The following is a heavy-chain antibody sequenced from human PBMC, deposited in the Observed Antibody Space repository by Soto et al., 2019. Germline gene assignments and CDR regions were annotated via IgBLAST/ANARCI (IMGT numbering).Heavy chain of an antibody. CDR3: ARVELGRSSSSSYGMDV. Sequence: SQTLSLTCAISVDSVSSNSAAWNWIRQSPSRGLEWLGGTYYRSKWYNDYAVSVKSRITINPDTSKNQFSLQLNSVTPEDTAVYYCARVELGRSSSSSYGMDVWGQGTTVTVSS. CDR1: VDSVSSNSAA. CDR2: TYYRSKWYN. J-gene: IGHJ6*02. V-gene: IGHV6-1*01. D-gene: IGHD6-6*01.